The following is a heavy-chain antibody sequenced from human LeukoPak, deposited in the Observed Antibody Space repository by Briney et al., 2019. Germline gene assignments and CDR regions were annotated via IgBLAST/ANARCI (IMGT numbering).Heavy chain of an antibody. CDR3: AKAPDSSGFPSYFDS. V-gene: IGHV3-23*01. J-gene: IGHJ4*02. Sequence: GGSLKLSCAVSGFTFSTFAMNWVRQAPGKGLEWVSSLSDSAVSSYYADSVKGRFTISRDNSKNTLYLQMNSLRAEDTATYYCAKAPDSSGFPSYFDSWGQGTLVAVSS. CDR2: LSDSAVSS. CDR1: GFTFSTFA. D-gene: IGHD3-22*01.